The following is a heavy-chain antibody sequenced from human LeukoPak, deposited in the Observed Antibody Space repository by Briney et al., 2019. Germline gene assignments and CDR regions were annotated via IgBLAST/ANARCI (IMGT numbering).Heavy chain of an antibody. J-gene: IGHJ3*02. D-gene: IGHD6-13*01. CDR1: GGSISSSNYY. V-gene: IGHV4-39*01. Sequence: SETLSLTCTVSGGSISSSNYYWGWLRQPPGKGLEWIGNIYYSGSTNYNPSLKSRVTISEDTSKNLFSLKLSSVTAADTAVYHGARSPGGIEAVCKHAFDIWGQGTMVTVSS. CDR2: IYYSGST. CDR3: ARSPGGIEAVCKHAFDI.